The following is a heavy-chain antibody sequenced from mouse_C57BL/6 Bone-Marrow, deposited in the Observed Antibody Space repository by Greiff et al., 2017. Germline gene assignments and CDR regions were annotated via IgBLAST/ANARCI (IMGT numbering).Heavy chain of an antibody. CDR3: ARGVIYPKYFDY. V-gene: IGHV1-26*01. Sequence: EVQLQQSGPELVKPGASVKISCKASGYTFTDYYMNWVKQSHGKSLEWIGDINPNNGGTSYNQKFKGKATLTVDKSSSTAYMELRSLTSEDSAVYYCARGVIYPKYFDYWGQGTTLTVSS. D-gene: IGHD2-4*01. J-gene: IGHJ2*01. CDR1: GYTFTDYY. CDR2: INPNNGGT.